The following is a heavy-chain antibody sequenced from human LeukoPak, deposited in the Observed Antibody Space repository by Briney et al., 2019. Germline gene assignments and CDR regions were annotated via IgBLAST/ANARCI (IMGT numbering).Heavy chain of an antibody. CDR2: INPSSGGT. V-gene: IGHV1-2*04. J-gene: IGHJ6*02. Sequence: ASVKVSCKASGYTFTGYCMHWVRQAPGQGLEWMGWINPSSGGTNYAQKFQGWVTMTRDTSISTAYMELSRLRSDDTAVYHCARTYYDFWSGNYYGMDVWGQGTTVTVSS. D-gene: IGHD3-3*01. CDR3: ARTYYDFWSGNYYGMDV. CDR1: GYTFTGYC.